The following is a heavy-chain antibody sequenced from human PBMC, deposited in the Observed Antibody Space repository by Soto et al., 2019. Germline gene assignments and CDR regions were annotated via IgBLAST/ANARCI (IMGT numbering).Heavy chain of an antibody. CDR2: IRSKANSYAT. D-gene: IGHD5-18*01. Sequence: EVQLVESGGGLVQPGGSLKLSCAASGFTFSGSAMHWVRQASGKGLERVGRIRSKANSYATAYAASVKGRFTISRDDSKNTAYLQMNSLKTEDTAVYYCTRPGLQGYWGQGTLVTVSS. V-gene: IGHV3-73*02. CDR1: GFTFSGSA. CDR3: TRPGLQGY. J-gene: IGHJ4*02.